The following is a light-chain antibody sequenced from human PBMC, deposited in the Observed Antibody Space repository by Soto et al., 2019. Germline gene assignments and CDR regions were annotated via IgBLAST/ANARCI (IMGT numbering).Light chain of an antibody. CDR2: EAS. Sequence: DIQMTQSPSTLSASVGDRVTITCRASQSTSTWLAWYQQRPGKTPKLLISEASKLESGVPSRFSGSGSGTEFTLTISSLQPDDFAPSYCQQYITYPYAFGQGTKVEIK. V-gene: IGKV1-5*03. J-gene: IGKJ1*01. CDR3: QQYITYPYA. CDR1: QSTSTW.